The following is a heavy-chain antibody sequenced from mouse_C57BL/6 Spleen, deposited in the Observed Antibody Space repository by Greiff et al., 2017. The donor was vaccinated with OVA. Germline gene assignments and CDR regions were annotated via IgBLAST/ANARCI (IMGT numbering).Heavy chain of an antibody. CDR1: GFTFSDYG. CDR2: ISSGSSTI. V-gene: IGHV5-17*01. D-gene: IGHD1-1*01. CDR3: ARRSYYYGSSPFLDV. J-gene: IGHJ1*03. Sequence: EVHLVESGGGLVKPGGSLKLSCAASGFTFSDYGMHWVRQAPEKGLEWVAYISSGSSTIYYADTVKGRFTISRDNAKNTLFLQMTRLRSEDTAMYYCARRSYYYGSSPFLDVWGTGTTVTVSS.